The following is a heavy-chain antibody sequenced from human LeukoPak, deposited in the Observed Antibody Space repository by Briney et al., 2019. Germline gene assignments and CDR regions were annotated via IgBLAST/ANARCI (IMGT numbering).Heavy chain of an antibody. J-gene: IGHJ4*02. CDR1: GFSFSTYS. Sequence: PGGSLRLSCVVSGFSFSTYSLNWIRQAPGKGLEWVSYISSSGNIIYYADSVKGRFTVSRDNAQNSLYLQMNGLGAEDTAVYYCARDPRYSYRYQYDTTGFSLDYWGQGTLVTVSS. CDR3: ARDPRYSYRYQYDTTGFSLDY. CDR2: ISSSGNII. D-gene: IGHD3-22*01. V-gene: IGHV3-48*04.